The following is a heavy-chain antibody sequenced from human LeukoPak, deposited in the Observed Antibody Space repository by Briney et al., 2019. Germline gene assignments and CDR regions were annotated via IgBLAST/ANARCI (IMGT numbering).Heavy chain of an antibody. CDR1: GSTFSSYS. CDR3: ARGSGWYGLSY. J-gene: IGHJ4*02. CDR2: ISSSSSTI. V-gene: IGHV3-48*01. D-gene: IGHD6-19*01. Sequence: PGGSLRLSCAASGSTFSSYSMNWVRQAPGKGLEWVSYISSSSSTIYYADSVKGRFTISRDNAKNSLYLQMNSLRAEDTAVYYCARGSGWYGLSYWGQGTLVTVSS.